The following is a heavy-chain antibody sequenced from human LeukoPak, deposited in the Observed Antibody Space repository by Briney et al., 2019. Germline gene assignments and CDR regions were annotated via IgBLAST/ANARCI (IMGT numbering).Heavy chain of an antibody. D-gene: IGHD2-15*01. CDR1: GFTFSTYS. CDR2: ISSSSTSI. V-gene: IGHV3-48*01. CDR3: ASPTHQWRFDP. Sequence: PGGSLRLSCAASGFTFSTYSMNWVRQAPGKGLEWVSYISSSSTSIYYADSVKGRFTISRDNSKNTLYLQMNSLRAEDTAVYYCASPTHQWRFDPWGQGTLVTVSS. J-gene: IGHJ5*02.